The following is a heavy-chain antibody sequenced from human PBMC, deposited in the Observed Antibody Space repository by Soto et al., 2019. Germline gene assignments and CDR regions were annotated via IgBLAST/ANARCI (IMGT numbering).Heavy chain of an antibody. J-gene: IGHJ6*03. Sequence: DVQLVESGGGLVQPGRSLRLSCAASGFTFHDYAMHWVRQAPGKGLEWVSGINWNSGSIGYADSVKGRFSISRDNAKNSLYLEMNSLRPEDTALYYCAKGRVARTTYYYYYYMDVWGKGTTVTVSS. V-gene: IGHV3-9*01. CDR2: INWNSGSI. CDR1: GFTFHDYA. D-gene: IGHD2-15*01. CDR3: AKGRVARTTYYYYYYMDV.